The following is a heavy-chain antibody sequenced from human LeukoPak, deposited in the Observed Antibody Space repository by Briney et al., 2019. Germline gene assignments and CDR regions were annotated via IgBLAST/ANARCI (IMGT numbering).Heavy chain of an antibody. V-gene: IGHV3-30*02. CDR1: GFTFSSYD. CDR3: AKRSYDNNFYYHFDY. Sequence: PGGSLRLSCAASGFTFSSYDMHWVRQAPGKGLEWVAFIRYDGSKKYYADSVKGRFTISRDNSKNTLYLQMNSLRAEDTTVYYCAKRSYDNNFYYHFDYWGQGILVTVSS. D-gene: IGHD3-22*01. J-gene: IGHJ4*02. CDR2: IRYDGSKK.